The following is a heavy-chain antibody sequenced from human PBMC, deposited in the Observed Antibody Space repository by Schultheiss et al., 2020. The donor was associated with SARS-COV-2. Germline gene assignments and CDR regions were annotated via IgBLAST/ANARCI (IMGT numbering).Heavy chain of an antibody. V-gene: IGHV3-21*01. CDR3: ARDPPHFRYVVPAAIRVYYYYGMDV. D-gene: IGHD2-2*02. J-gene: IGHJ6*02. CDR1: GFTFSSYA. CDR2: ISSSSSYI. Sequence: GGSLRLSCAASGFTFSSYAMSWVRQAPGKGLEWVSSISSSSSYIYYADSVKGRFTISRDNAKNSLYLQMNSLRAEDTAVYYCARDPPHFRYVVPAAIRVYYYYGMDVWGQGTTVTVSS.